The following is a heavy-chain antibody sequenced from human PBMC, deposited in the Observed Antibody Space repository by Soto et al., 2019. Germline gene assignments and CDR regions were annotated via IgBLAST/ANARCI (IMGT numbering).Heavy chain of an antibody. V-gene: IGHV4-34*01. CDR2: INHSGST. CDR3: ARETVLRYFDWFGYYYYGMDV. Sequence: SETLSLTCAVCGGSFSGYYWSWIRQPPGKGLEWIGEINHSGSTNYNPSLKSRVTISVDTSKNQFSLKLSSVTAADTAVYYCARETVLRYFDWFGYYYYGMDVWGQGTTVTVSS. D-gene: IGHD3-9*01. J-gene: IGHJ6*02. CDR1: GGSFSGYY.